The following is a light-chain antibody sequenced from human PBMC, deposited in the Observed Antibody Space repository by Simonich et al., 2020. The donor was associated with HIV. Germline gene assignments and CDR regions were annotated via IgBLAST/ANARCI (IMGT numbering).Light chain of an antibody. J-gene: IGKJ1*01. CDR2: AAA. CDR1: QGISNF. V-gene: IGKV1-NL1*01. CDR3: QQYYSTRT. Sequence: DIQMTQSPSSLSASVGDRVTITGRASQGISNFLAWYQQKPGKAPKLLLYAAARLESGVPSRFSGSGSGTDYTLTISSLQPEDCATYYCQQYYSTRTFGQGTKVEIK.